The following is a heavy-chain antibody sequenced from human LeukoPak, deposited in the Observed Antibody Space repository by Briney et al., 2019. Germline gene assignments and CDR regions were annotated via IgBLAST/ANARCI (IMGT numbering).Heavy chain of an antibody. J-gene: IGHJ4*02. CDR2: IYHSGST. D-gene: IGHD5-18*01. V-gene: IGHV4-39*07. Sequence: TSETLSLTCTVSGGSISSSSYYWGWIRQPPGKGLEWIGSIYHSGSTNYNPSLKSRVTISVDTSKNQFSLKLSSVTAADTAVYYCARVIWDTAMGMDPNYFDYWGQGTLVTVSS. CDR3: ARVIWDTAMGMDPNYFDY. CDR1: GGSISSSSYY.